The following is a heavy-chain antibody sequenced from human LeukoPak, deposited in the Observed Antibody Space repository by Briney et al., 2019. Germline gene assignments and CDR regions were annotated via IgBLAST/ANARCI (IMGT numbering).Heavy chain of an antibody. V-gene: IGHV4-39*01. CDR3: ARNESVVVVAPATLRYNYFDP. D-gene: IGHD2-15*01. CDR2: IYYSGST. J-gene: IGHJ5*02. Sequence: PSETLSLTCTVSGGSISSSNYYWGWIRQPPGKGLEWIGSIYYSGSTHCNPSLKSRVTISVDTSKNQFSLKLSSVTAADTAVYYCARNESVVVVAPATLRYNYFDPWGQGTLVTVSS. CDR1: GGSISSSNYY.